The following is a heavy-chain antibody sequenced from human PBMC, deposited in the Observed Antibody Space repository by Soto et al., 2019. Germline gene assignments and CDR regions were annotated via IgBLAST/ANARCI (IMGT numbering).Heavy chain of an antibody. D-gene: IGHD5-18*01. CDR1: GGSISNYY. Sequence: QVQLQESGPGLVKPSETLSLTCTVSGGSISNYYWSWIRQPPGKGLEWIGYIYSSGSTNYNPSLKSRVTISADTSKNQVYLKLTSVSAADMAVYYCERDHPHSYGIYYFDYWGQGTLVTVSS. CDR2: IYSSGST. J-gene: IGHJ4*02. CDR3: ERDHPHSYGIYYFDY. V-gene: IGHV4-59*01.